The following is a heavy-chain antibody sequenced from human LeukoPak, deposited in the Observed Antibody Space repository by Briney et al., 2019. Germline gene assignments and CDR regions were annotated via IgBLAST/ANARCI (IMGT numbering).Heavy chain of an antibody. Sequence: GGSLRLSCAASGFTFSDYYMSWIRQAPGKGLEWVSYISSSGSTIYYADSVKGRFTTSRDNAKNSLYLQMNSLRAEDTAVYYCARDNSEVSRDGYNYYYYYGMDVWGQGTTVTVSS. CDR2: ISSSGSTI. J-gene: IGHJ6*02. D-gene: IGHD5-24*01. CDR3: ARDNSEVSRDGYNYYYYYGMDV. CDR1: GFTFSDYY. V-gene: IGHV3-11*04.